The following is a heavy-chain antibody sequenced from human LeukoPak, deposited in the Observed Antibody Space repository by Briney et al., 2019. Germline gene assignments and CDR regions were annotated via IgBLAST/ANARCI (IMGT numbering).Heavy chain of an antibody. D-gene: IGHD3-10*01. CDR1: GFTFSSYW. J-gene: IGHJ3*02. CDR2: INTDGSST. CDR3: ARGSHDAFDI. V-gene: IGHV3-74*01. Sequence: GGSLRLSCAASGFTFSSYWMHWVRQAPGKGLVWVSLINTDGSSTNYADSVKGRFTISRDNAKNALYLQMNSLRAEDTAVYYCARGSHDAFDIWGQGTMVTVSS.